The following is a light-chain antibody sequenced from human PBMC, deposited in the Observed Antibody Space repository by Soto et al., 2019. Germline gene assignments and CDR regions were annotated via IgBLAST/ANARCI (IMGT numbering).Light chain of an antibody. Sequence: QSAVTQPASVAGSPGRSVTISCTGSSSDVGDFNYVSWYQHLPGRATKLIIYDVTNRPSGISYRFSASKSGRTASLTISGLQAEDEAHYYCSSYSSSPTHVVFGGGTKVTVL. CDR3: SSYSSSPTHVV. V-gene: IGLV2-14*03. CDR1: SSDVGDFNY. J-gene: IGLJ2*01. CDR2: DVT.